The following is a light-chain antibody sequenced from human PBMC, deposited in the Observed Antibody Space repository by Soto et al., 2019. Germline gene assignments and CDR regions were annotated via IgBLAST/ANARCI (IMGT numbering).Light chain of an antibody. J-gene: IGLJ1*01. CDR2: DVS. V-gene: IGLV2-11*01. CDR1: SSDVGGYNY. Sequence: QSVLTQPRSVSGSPGQSGTISCTGTSSDVGGYNYVSWYQQHPGKAPKLMIYDVSKRPSGVPDRFSGSKSGNTASLTISGLQAEDEADYYCCSYAGAPYVFGTGTKLTVL. CDR3: CSYAGAPYV.